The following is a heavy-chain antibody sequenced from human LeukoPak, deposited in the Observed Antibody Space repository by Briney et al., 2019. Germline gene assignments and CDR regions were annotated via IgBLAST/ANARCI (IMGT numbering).Heavy chain of an antibody. D-gene: IGHD1-26*01. CDR3: ARSSAYYFDY. CDR1: GFTFSSYA. CDR2: ISGSGGST. V-gene: IGHV3-23*01. Sequence: GGSLRLSCAASGFTFSSYAMSWVRQAPGKGLEWVSAISGSGGSTYYADSVKGRFTISRDNSKNTLHLQMNSLRAEDTAVYYCARSSAYYFDYWGQGTLVTVSS. J-gene: IGHJ4*02.